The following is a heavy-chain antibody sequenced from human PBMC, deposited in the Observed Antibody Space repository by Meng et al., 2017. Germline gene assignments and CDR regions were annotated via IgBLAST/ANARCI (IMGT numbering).Heavy chain of an antibody. CDR2: IYSGGST. D-gene: IGHD6-19*01. V-gene: IGHV3-53*01. Sequence: GESLKISCAASGFTVSSNYMSWVRQAPGKGLEWVSVIYSGGSTYYADSVKGRFTISRDNSKNTLYLQMNSLRAEDTAVYYCARGLGYSSGWYSPVYYFDYWGQGTLVTVSS. J-gene: IGHJ4*02. CDR3: ARGLGYSSGWYSPVYYFDY. CDR1: GFTVSSNY.